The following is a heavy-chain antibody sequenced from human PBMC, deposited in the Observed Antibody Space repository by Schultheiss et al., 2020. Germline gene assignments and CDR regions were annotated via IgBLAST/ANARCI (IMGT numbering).Heavy chain of an antibody. J-gene: IGHJ4*02. CDR1: GFSLSTSGVG. V-gene: IGHV2-5*02. D-gene: IGHD2-21*01. Sequence: SGPTLVKPTQTLTLTCTFSGFSLSTSGVGVGWIRQPPGKALEWLARIDWDDDKRYSPSLKTRLTISKDTSKNQVVLTMTNMDPVDTATYYCAHRPPPYCGGDCYDYWGQGTLVTVYS. CDR2: IDWDDDK. CDR3: AHRPPPYCGGDCYDY.